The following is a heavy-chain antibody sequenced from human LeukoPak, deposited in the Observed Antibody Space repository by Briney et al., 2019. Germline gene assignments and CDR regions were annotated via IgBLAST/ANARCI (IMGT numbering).Heavy chain of an antibody. V-gene: IGHV4-30-4*01. J-gene: IGHJ4*02. CDR2: IYYSGST. CDR1: GGSISSGDYY. CDR3: AQSPITGTTFPHYFDY. D-gene: IGHD1-7*01. Sequence: SQTLSLTCTVSGGSISSGDYYWSWIRQPPGKGLEWIGYIYYSGSTYYNPSLKSRVTISVDTSKNQFSLKLSSVTAADTAVYYCAQSPITGTTFPHYFDYWGQGTLLTVSS.